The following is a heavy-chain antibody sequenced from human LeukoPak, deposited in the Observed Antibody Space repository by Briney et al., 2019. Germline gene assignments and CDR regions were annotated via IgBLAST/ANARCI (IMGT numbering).Heavy chain of an antibody. CDR2: INPHSGDT. CDR3: ARVRDGYNDAYDV. D-gene: IGHD5-24*01. Sequence: ASVKVSCKAAGYTFTGYYMNWVRQAPGQGLEWMGWINPHSGDTNDAQKFQGRVTMTRDTSISTAYMELSRLRSDDTAVYYWARVRDGYNDAYDVWGQGTMVTVPS. J-gene: IGHJ3*01. V-gene: IGHV1-2*02. CDR1: GYTFTGYY.